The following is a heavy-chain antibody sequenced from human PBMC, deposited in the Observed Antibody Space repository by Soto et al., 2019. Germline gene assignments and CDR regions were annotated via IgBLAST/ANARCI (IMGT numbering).Heavy chain of an antibody. V-gene: IGHV1-8*01. J-gene: IGHJ6*03. D-gene: IGHD6-19*01. Sequence: ASVKVSCKASGYTFTSYDINWVRQATGQGLEWMGWMNPNSGNTGYAQKFQGRVTMTRNTSISTAYMELSSLRSEDTAVYYCARAIRGLVRFSPGYYYYMDVWGKGTTVTVSS. CDR1: GYTFTSYD. CDR3: ARAIRGLVRFSPGYYYYMDV. CDR2: MNPNSGNT.